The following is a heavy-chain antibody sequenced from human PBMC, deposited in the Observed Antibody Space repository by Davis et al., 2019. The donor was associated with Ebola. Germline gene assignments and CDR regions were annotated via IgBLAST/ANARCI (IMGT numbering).Heavy chain of an antibody. J-gene: IGHJ6*02. CDR3: ARSTDRGAAARTGHYYGMDV. D-gene: IGHD6-13*01. Sequence: SETLSLTCTVSGGSISSSSYYWGWIRQPPGKGLEWIGYIYYSGSTNYNPSLKSRVTISVDTSKNQFSLKLSSVTAADTAVYYCARSTDRGAAARTGHYYGMDVWGQGTTVTVSS. CDR2: IYYSGST. CDR1: GGSISSSSYY. V-gene: IGHV4-61*05.